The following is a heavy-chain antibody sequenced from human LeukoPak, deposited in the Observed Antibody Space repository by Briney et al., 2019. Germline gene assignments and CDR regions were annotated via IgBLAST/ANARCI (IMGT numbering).Heavy chain of an antibody. D-gene: IGHD6-19*01. CDR1: GFTFSSFA. V-gene: IGHV3-23*01. CDR3: AKDTPLTTYTSGWSSNSCDY. Sequence: GGSLRLSCTVSGFTFSSFAMSWVRQAPGKGLEWVSTITGGSGAKYYADSVKGRFTISRDNSKDTLYLQMHSLRAEVTAVYFCAKDTPLTTYTSGWSSNSCDYWGQGTLVAVSS. CDR2: ITGGSGAK. J-gene: IGHJ4*02.